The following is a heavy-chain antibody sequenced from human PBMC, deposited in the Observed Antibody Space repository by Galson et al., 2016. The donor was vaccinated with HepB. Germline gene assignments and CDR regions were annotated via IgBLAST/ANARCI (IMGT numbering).Heavy chain of an antibody. Sequence: QSGAEVKKPGESLRISCMGSGYNFITYWISWVRQMPGKGLEWMGSIDPSDSYTNYSPSFQGHVTISTDRSISTACLQWSSLKASDTAIYYCAIRLYSSGSFDYWGQGTLVTASS. D-gene: IGHD6-19*01. J-gene: IGHJ4*02. V-gene: IGHV5-10-1*01. CDR3: AIRLYSSGSFDY. CDR1: GYNFITYW. CDR2: IDPSDSYT.